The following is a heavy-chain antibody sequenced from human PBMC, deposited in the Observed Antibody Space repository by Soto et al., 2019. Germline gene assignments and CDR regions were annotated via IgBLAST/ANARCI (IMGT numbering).Heavy chain of an antibody. CDR3: AKNEYSSSLNPFDF. CDR1: GFIFSSYA. J-gene: IGHJ4*02. CDR2: ISGSGGST. V-gene: IGHV3-23*01. D-gene: IGHD6-6*01. Sequence: EVQLLESGGGLVQPGGSLRLSCAASGFIFSSYAMSWVRQAPGKGLEWVSAISGSGGSTYYADFVKGRFTVSRDNSKNTLYLQMNGLRADDTAVYYCAKNEYSSSLNPFDFWGQGTLVTVSS.